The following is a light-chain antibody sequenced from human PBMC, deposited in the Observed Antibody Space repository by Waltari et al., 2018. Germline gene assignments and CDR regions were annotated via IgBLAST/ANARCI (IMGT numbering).Light chain of an antibody. CDR2: EVS. CDR1: DSYVGAYDF. J-gene: IGLJ1*01. Sequence: QSALTQPASVSGSPGQSITISCSGTDSYVGAYDFVSWYQQHPGKAPHLIIYEVSKRPSGISNRFSASKSGNTASLTISGLQAEDEADYYCSSYTTSSAPGVFGTGTRVTVL. V-gene: IGLV2-14*01. CDR3: SSYTTSSAPGV.